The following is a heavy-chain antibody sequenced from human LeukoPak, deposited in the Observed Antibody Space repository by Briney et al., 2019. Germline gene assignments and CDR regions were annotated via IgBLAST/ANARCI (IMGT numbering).Heavy chain of an antibody. CDR3: AREGYYYDSSGYLDY. D-gene: IGHD3-22*01. CDR2: ISYDGSNK. Sequence: GGSLRLSCAASGFTFSSYAMHWVRQAPGKGLEWVAVISYDGSNKYYAGSVKGRFTISRDNSKNTLYLQMNSLRAEDTAVYYCAREGYYYDSSGYLDYWGQGTLVTVSS. J-gene: IGHJ4*02. V-gene: IGHV3-30-3*01. CDR1: GFTFSSYA.